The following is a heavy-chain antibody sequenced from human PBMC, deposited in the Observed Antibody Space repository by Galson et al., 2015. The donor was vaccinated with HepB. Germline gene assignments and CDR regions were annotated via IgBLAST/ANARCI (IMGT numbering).Heavy chain of an antibody. J-gene: IGHJ5*02. CDR1: GYTFSSYS. CDR2: ISPHNRYT. D-gene: IGHD2-15*01. Sequence: SVKVSCKASGYTFSSYSITWVRQAPGQGLEWVGWISPHNRYTNYAQNFQGRVTMTTDKSMNTAYMELRSLRSDDTAIYYCAGGAFVVVVGATENNWFDPWGRGTLVTVSS. V-gene: IGHV1-18*01. CDR3: AGGAFVVVVGATENNWFDP.